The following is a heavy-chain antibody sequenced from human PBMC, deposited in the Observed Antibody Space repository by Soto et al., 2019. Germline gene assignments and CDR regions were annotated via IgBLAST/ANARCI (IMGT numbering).Heavy chain of an antibody. CDR2: IGASGDIT. V-gene: IGHV3-23*01. Sequence: GSLRLSCAASGFSFTNFAMSWVRQAPGKELEWVAGIGASGDITWYADSVKGRLSISRDNSKNTLYLQLNSLRFEDTAVYYCAKDDFTDRGDDYFDYWGPGTLVTVSS. CDR3: AKDDFTDRGDDYFDY. D-gene: IGHD2-21*02. J-gene: IGHJ4*02. CDR1: GFSFTNFA.